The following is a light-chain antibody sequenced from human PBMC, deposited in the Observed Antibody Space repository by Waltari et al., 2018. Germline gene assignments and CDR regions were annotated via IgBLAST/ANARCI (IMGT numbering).Light chain of an antibody. CDR1: SSDVGAYNY. CDR2: DVS. Sequence: QSALTQPASVSGSPGQSITISCTGTSSDVGAYNYVSWYQQHPGKAPKLMIFDVSNRASGGSNRFSGSNAGNTASLTISGLQAEDEAGYYCISYISSSTLELFGGGTSLTVL. CDR3: ISYISSSTLEL. J-gene: IGLJ2*01. V-gene: IGLV2-14*03.